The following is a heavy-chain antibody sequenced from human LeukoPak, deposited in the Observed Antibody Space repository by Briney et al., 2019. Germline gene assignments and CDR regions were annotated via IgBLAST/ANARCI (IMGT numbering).Heavy chain of an antibody. J-gene: IGHJ4*02. Sequence: GGSLRPSCAASGFTFSTYGMYSVRQAPGRGLEWVAFIRHDGSNTHYADSVKGRFTISRDNSKNTLYLQMNSLRAEDTAMYYCAKVVRYYYDSSGSALDYWGQGTLVTVSS. CDR3: AKVVRYYYDSSGSALDY. CDR2: IRHDGSNT. D-gene: IGHD3-22*01. CDR1: GFTFSTYG. V-gene: IGHV3-30*02.